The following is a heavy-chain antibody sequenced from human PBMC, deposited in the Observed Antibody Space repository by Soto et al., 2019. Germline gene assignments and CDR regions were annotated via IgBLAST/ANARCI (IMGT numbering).Heavy chain of an antibody. CDR1: GLPFSNFA. D-gene: IGHD1-7*01. J-gene: IGHJ4*02. V-gene: IGHV3-23*01. CDR2: MSGSSSTT. CDR3: AKNQERELPRVIDF. Sequence: GGSLRLSSAPSGLPFSNFAMSWVRQAPGGGLEWVSSMSGSSSTTYYADSVRGRFTISRDRSKNTLYLQMSSLRAEDTALYYCAKNQERELPRVIDFWGQGTLVTVSS.